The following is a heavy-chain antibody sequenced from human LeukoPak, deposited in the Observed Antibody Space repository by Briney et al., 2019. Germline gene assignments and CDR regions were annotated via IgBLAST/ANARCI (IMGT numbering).Heavy chain of an antibody. CDR2: IYYSGST. CDR1: GGSISPYY. D-gene: IGHD5-18*01. Sequence: SETLSLTCTVSGGSISPYYWSWIRQPPGKGLEWIGYIYYSGSTNYNPSLKSRVTISVDTSKNQFSLKLRSLTAADTAVYYCARHVGYGNNWFDPWGQGTLVTVSS. CDR3: ARHVGYGNNWFDP. V-gene: IGHV4-59*08. J-gene: IGHJ5*02.